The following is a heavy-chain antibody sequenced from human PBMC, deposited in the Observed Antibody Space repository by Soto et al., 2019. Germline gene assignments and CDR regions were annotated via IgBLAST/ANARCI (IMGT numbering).Heavy chain of an antibody. V-gene: IGHV1-46*01. CDR3: ARLDIVGPTSVP. D-gene: IGHD1-26*01. Sequence: QVQLLQSGAEVKWPGASVNISCKAFGYTFTTYYMHWVRQAPGQGLEWVGIINPTSGSTTYAQSFQGRITMTRNTSTRTVYMELNSLRSDDTAVYYCARLDIVGPTSVPWGQGTLVTVSS. CDR1: GYTFTTYY. CDR2: INPTSGST. J-gene: IGHJ5*02.